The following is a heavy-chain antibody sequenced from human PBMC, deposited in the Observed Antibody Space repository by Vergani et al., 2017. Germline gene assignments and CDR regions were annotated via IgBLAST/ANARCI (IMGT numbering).Heavy chain of an antibody. Sequence: EVQLLESGGGLVQPGGSLRLSCAASGFTFSTYAMTWVRQAPGKGLEWVSTISSDGGSTYYADSVKGRFTISRDNSKNTLSLQMNSLTAEDTAIYYCARVEGIQLWLDYWGQGTLVTVSS. CDR3: ARVEGIQLWLDY. J-gene: IGHJ4*02. D-gene: IGHD5-18*01. CDR2: ISSDGGST. CDR1: GFTFSTYA. V-gene: IGHV3-23*01.